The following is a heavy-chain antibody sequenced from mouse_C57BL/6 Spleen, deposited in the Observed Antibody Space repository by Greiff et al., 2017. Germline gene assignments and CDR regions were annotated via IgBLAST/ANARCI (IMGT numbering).Heavy chain of an antibody. Sequence: QVQLQQSGPELVKPGASVKISCKASGYAFSSSWMNWVKQRPGTGLEWIGRIYPGDGDTTYNGKFKGKATLTADKSSSTAYMQLSSLTSEDAAVYFCARSRFAYWGQGTLVTVSA. CDR2: IYPGDGDT. J-gene: IGHJ3*01. V-gene: IGHV1-82*01. CDR1: GYAFSSSW. CDR3: ARSRFAY.